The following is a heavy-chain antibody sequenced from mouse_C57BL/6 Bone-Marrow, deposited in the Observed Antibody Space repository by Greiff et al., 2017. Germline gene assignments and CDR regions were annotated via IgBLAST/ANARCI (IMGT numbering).Heavy chain of an antibody. D-gene: IGHD1-1*01. Sequence: EVQVVESGGGLVQPGGSLKLSCAASGFTFSDYYMYWVRQTPEKRLEWVAYISNGGGSTYYPDTVKGRFTISRDNAKNTLYLQMSRLKSEDTARYYCAIEANYYGSSYGFFAYWGQGTLVTVSA. J-gene: IGHJ3*01. CDR1: GFTFSDYY. CDR3: AIEANYYGSSYGFFAY. CDR2: ISNGGGST. V-gene: IGHV5-12*01.